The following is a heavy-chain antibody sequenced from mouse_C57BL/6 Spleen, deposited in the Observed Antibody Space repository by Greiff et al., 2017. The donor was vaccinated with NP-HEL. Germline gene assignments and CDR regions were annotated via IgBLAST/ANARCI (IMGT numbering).Heavy chain of an antibody. D-gene: IGHD2-3*01. V-gene: IGHV5-4*01. J-gene: IGHJ3*01. CDR1: GFTFSSYA. CDR3: ARDWDDGYYGAY. Sequence: EVKLVESGGGLVKPGGSLKLSCAASGFTFSSYAMSWVRQTPEKRLEWVATISDGGSYTYYPDNVKGRFTISRDNAKNNLYLQMSHLKSEDTAMYYCARDWDDGYYGAYWGQGTLVTVSA. CDR2: ISDGGSYT.